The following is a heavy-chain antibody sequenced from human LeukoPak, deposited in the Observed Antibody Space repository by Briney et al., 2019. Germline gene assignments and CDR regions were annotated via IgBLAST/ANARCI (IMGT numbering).Heavy chain of an antibody. V-gene: IGHV4-34*01. CDR2: VSYRGTT. Sequence: PSETLSLTCAVYGESFSGYYWSWIRQPPGKGLEWIGEVSYRGTTNYNPSLKSRVTMSVDTSKNQFSLKLSSVTAADTAVYYCVRRPIVGATADAFDIWGQGTMVTVSS. D-gene: IGHD1-26*01. CDR1: GESFSGYY. CDR3: VRRPIVGATADAFDI. J-gene: IGHJ3*02.